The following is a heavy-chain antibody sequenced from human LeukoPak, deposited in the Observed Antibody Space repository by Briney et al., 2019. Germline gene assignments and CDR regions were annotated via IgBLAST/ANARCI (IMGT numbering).Heavy chain of an antibody. V-gene: IGHV5-51*01. CDR1: GYSFTNYW. Sequence: PGESLKISCKGSGYSFTNYWIGWVRQMPGKGLEWMAFINPGDSDTRYSPSFQGHVTISVDKSVNTAYLQWGSLKASDTAMYYCARQGDAVVTDVWGQGTTVIVSS. CDR2: INPGDSDT. J-gene: IGHJ6*02. D-gene: IGHD4-23*01. CDR3: ARQGDAVVTDV.